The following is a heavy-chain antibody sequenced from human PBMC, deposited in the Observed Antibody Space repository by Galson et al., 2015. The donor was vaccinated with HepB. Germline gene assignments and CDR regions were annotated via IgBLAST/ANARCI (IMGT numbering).Heavy chain of an antibody. CDR2: LSYDFLPT. Sequence: SLLLSCSSSLFPFLLSFLPFFLHSPGKFLYFVSFLSYDFLPTYPAYSFKCRFPISRDNSQNPLYMQINSMRAEDTDVYYCAKGPVSLVVPDAGIDYWGQGTLVNVSS. V-gene: IGHV3-30*18. CDR1: LFPFLLSF. CDR3: AKGPVSLVVPDAGIDY. J-gene: IGHJ4*02. D-gene: IGHD2-2*01.